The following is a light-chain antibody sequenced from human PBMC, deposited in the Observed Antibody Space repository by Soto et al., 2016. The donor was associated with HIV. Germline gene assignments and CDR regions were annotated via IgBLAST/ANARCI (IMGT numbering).Light chain of an antibody. CDR2: VKT. Sequence: SSELTQDPAVSVALGQTVRITCQGDSLRNYYAAGTSRSQDRPLCLSSMVKTTGPQGIPDRFSGSSSGNTASLTITGAQAEDESDYYCNSRDTSGNLWVFGGGTKLTVL. CDR3: NSRDTSGNLWV. CDR1: SLRNYY. J-gene: IGLJ3*02. V-gene: IGLV3-19*01.